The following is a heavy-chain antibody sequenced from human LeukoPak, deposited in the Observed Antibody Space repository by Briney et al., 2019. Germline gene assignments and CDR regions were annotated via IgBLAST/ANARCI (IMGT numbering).Heavy chain of an antibody. V-gene: IGHV4-34*01. CDR3: AREGIQLWKDYYYGMDV. J-gene: IGHJ6*02. D-gene: IGHD5-18*01. CDR1: GGSFSGYY. Sequence: SETLSLTCAVYGGSFSGYYWSWIRQPPGKGLEWIGEINHSGSTNYNPSLKSRVTISVDTSKNQFSLKLSSVTAADTAVYYCAREGIQLWKDYYYGMDVWGQGTTVTVSS. CDR2: INHSGST.